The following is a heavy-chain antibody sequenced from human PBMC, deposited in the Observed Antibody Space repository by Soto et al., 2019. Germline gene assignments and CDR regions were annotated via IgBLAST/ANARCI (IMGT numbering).Heavy chain of an antibody. V-gene: IGHV4-61*01. CDR1: GGYVSRGSYY. CDR3: ARGFPGEDRGFAPRDY. Sequence: QVQLQESGPGLVEPSETLSLTCTVSGGYVSRGSYYWSWIRQPPGNGLEWIGHISYSGSTYYNPSLRGRVTGSVDTSKNRFSLKLRCVTPADTAVYYCARGFPGEDRGFAPRDYWGQGTLVTVSS. J-gene: IGHJ4*02. D-gene: IGHD5-12*01. CDR2: ISYSGST.